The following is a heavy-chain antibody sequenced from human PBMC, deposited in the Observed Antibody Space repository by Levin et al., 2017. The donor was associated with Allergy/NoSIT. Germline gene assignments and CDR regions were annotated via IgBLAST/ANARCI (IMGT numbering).Heavy chain of an antibody. CDR2: FYYSGST. V-gene: IGHV4-31*03. D-gene: IGHD6-13*01. J-gene: IGHJ4*02. CDR3: ARVRWYYFDY. Sequence: SETLSLTCTVSGGSVNSGGYYWSWIRQHPGKGPEWIGFFYYSGSTYYNPSLKSRVTISPDTSKNQFSLKLSSVTAADTAIYYCARVRWYYFDYWGQGTLVTVSS. CDR1: GGSVNSGGYY.